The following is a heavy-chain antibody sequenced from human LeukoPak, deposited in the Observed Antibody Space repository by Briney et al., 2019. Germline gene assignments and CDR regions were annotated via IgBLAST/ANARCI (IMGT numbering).Heavy chain of an antibody. D-gene: IGHD2-21*02. V-gene: IGHV3-21*01. CDR1: GFTFSRYW. Sequence: GGSLRLSCAASGFTFSRYWMSWVRQAPGKGLEWVSSISSSSSYIYYADSVKGRFTISRDNAKNSLYLQMNSLRAEDTAVYYCARVTGCGGDCYSREGYYYYYMDVWGKGTTVTVSS. CDR2: ISSSSSYI. CDR3: ARVTGCGGDCYSREGYYYYYMDV. J-gene: IGHJ6*03.